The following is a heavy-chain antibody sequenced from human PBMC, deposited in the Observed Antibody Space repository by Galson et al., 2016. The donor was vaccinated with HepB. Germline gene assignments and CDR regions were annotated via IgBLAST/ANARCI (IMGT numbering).Heavy chain of an antibody. CDR2: IYPDDSDT. J-gene: IGHJ2*01. V-gene: IGHV5-51*01. CDR3: ARRTDRSGYSDRRDGDFDL. Sequence: QSGAEVKKPGESLKISCQGSGYSFTSYWIGWVRQMPGKGLEWMGIIYPDDSDTTYSPSFQGQVTISADKSISTAYLQWNSLKASDTAMYYCARRTDRSGYSDRRDGDFDLWGRGTLVTVSS. CDR1: GYSFTSYW. D-gene: IGHD3-22*01.